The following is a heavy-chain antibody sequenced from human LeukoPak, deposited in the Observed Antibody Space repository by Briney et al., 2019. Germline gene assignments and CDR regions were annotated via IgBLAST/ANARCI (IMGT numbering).Heavy chain of an antibody. CDR1: GFTFSSYG. CDR2: ISYDGSNK. CDR3: AKDQGSNDYVWGSYRALDY. Sequence: GGSLRLSCAASGFTFSSYGMHWVRQAPGKGLEWVAVISYDGSNKYYADSVKGRFTISRDNSKITLYLQMNSLRAEDTAVYYCAKDQGSNDYVWGSYRALDYWGQGTLVTVSS. J-gene: IGHJ4*02. D-gene: IGHD3-16*02. V-gene: IGHV3-30*18.